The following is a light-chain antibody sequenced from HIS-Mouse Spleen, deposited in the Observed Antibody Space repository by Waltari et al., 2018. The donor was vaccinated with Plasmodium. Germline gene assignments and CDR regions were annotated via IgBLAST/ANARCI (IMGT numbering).Light chain of an antibody. Sequence: EIVLTQSPATLSLSPGERATLSCRASQSVSSNLAWYQQKPGQAPRLLIYGASTRATGIPARFSGSGSGTEFTLTISSLQSEDFAVYYCQQYYSYLLTFGGGTKVEIK. J-gene: IGKJ4*01. CDR2: GAS. V-gene: IGKV3-15*01. CDR1: QSVSSN. CDR3: QQYYSYLLT.